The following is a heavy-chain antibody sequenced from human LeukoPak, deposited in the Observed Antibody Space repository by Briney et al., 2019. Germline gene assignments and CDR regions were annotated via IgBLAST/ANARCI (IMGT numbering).Heavy chain of an antibody. CDR3: AKDRPLNWGYYFDS. CDR2: LIASSGST. D-gene: IGHD7-27*01. J-gene: IGHJ4*02. V-gene: IGHV3-23*01. Sequence: GGSLRLSCAASGFTVSNFAMNWVRQAPGKGLEWVSVLIASSGSTDYADSVKGRFTISRDTSKSTLYLQMNSLRADDTAVYYCAKDRPLNWGYYFDSWGQGTLVTVSS. CDR1: GFTVSNFA.